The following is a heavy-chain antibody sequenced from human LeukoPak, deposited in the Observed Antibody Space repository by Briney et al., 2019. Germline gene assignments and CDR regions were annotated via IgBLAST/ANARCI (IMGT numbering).Heavy chain of an antibody. D-gene: IGHD5-18*01. J-gene: IGHJ6*02. V-gene: IGHV4-59*01. CDR2: IYYSGST. Sequence: SSETLSLTCTVSGGSISSYYWSWIRQSPGKGLEWIGYIYYSGSTNYNPSLKSRVTISVDTSKNQFSLKLSSVTAADTAVYYCARDLWDTATYYYYGMDVWGQGTTVTVSS. CDR3: ARDLWDTATYYYYGMDV. CDR1: GGSISSYY.